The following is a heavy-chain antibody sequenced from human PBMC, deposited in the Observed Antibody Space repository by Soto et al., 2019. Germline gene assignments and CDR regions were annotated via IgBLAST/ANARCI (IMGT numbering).Heavy chain of an antibody. CDR2: TYFRSKWYN. CDR3: AKGDNLGPKTGYAFDP. V-gene: IGHV6-1*01. D-gene: IGHD5-12*01. J-gene: IGHJ5*02. CDR1: GDSASSNTAS. Sequence: SQTLSLTCAISGDSASSNTASWNWIRQSPSRGLEWLGRTYFRSKWYNDYAVSVKSRIIINPDTSNNQFSLQLNSVTPEDTAVYFCAKGDNLGPKTGYAFDPWGQGIMVTVSS.